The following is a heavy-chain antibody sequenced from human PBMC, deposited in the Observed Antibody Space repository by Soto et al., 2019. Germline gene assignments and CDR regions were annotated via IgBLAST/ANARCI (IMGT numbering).Heavy chain of an antibody. CDR2: ISSDGDIT. J-gene: IGHJ5*02. CDR3: VKVSTFYDILTGYYSTNFFDP. D-gene: IGHD3-9*01. CDR1: GSTFSEYS. V-gene: IGHV3-64D*06. Sequence: PGGSLRLSCPASGSTFSEYSMHWVRQAPGKGLQYVSTISSDGDITYYADSVKGRFTISRDNSKNTLYLQMNSLRPEDTAVYYCVKVSTFYDILTGYYSTNFFDPWGQGTLVTVSS.